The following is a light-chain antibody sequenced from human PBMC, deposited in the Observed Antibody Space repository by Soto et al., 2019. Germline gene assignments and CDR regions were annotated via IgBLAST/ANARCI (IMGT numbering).Light chain of an antibody. CDR1: QTISRW. CDR2: DAS. J-gene: IGKJ1*01. CDR3: QQYSSYWT. V-gene: IGKV1-5*01. Sequence: DIKMTQSPSTLSASLGDRVIITCRASQTISRWLAWYQQKPGKAPKLLIYDASSLESGVPSRFSGSGSGTEFTLTINSLHPDDFATYYCQQYSSYWTFGQGTKVEIK.